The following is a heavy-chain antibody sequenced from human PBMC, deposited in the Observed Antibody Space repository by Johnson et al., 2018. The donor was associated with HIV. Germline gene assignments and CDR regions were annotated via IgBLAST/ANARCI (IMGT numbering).Heavy chain of an antibody. CDR1: GFIFRDYY. J-gene: IGHJ3*02. V-gene: IGHV3-13*01. CDR3: ARDRGAGHAFDI. CDR2: IGTAGDT. D-gene: IGHD3-10*01. Sequence: VQLVESGGGLVKPGGSLRLSCAVSGFIFRDYYMSWIRQAPGKGLEWVSAIGTAGDTYYQGSVKGRFTISRENAKNSLYLQMNSLRAGDTAVYYCARDRGAGHAFDIWGQGTMVTVSS.